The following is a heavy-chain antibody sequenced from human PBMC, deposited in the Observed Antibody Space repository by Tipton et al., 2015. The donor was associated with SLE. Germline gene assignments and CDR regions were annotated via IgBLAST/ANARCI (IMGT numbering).Heavy chain of an antibody. CDR3: ARVLGIRVFQT. CDR2: VYTSGST. Sequence: LRLSCTVSGGSIRNGMYYYNWIRQPAGKGLEWIGRVYTSGSTTYNPSLKSRVTIFLDTSKNQFSLKLSSVTAADTAVYYCARVLGIRVFQTWGQGTMVTVSS. D-gene: IGHD7-27*01. V-gene: IGHV4-61*02. J-gene: IGHJ3*01. CDR1: GGSIRNGMYY.